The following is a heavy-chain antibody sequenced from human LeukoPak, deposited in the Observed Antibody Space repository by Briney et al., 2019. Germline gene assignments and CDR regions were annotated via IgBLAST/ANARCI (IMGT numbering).Heavy chain of an antibody. J-gene: IGHJ4*02. CDR2: IYPGDSDT. V-gene: IGHV5-51*01. CDR1: GYSFTSYW. D-gene: IGHD3-10*01. CDR3: ARRDHYYASGSYYSSDY. Sequence: HGESLKISCKGSGYSFTSYWIGWVRQMPGKGLEWMGIIYPGDSDTRYSPSFQGQVTISADKSISTAYLQWSSLKASDTAMYYCARRDHYYASGSYYSSDYWGQGTLVTASS.